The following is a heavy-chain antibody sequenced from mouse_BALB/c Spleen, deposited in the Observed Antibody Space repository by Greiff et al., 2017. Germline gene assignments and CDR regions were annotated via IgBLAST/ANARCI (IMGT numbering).Heavy chain of an antibody. V-gene: IGHV3-6*02. CDR2: ISYDGSN. CDR1: GYSITSGYY. D-gene: IGHD2-10*01. CDR3: ARDGAYYGNYNAMDY. J-gene: IGHJ4*01. Sequence: EVQLQQSGPGLVKPSQSLSLTCSVTGYSITSGYYWNWIRQFPGNKLEWMGYISYDGSNNYNPSLKNRISITRDTSKNQFFLKLNSVTTEDTATYYGARDGAYYGNYNAMDYWGQGTSVTVSS.